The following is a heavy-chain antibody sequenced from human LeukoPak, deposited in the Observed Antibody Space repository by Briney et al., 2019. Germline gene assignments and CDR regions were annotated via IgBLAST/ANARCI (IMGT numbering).Heavy chain of an antibody. CDR2: IKPDGTTK. CDR3: ARSIPYGTTWYGRSDY. J-gene: IGHJ4*02. V-gene: IGHV3-7*03. D-gene: IGHD6-13*01. CDR1: GFPFSSYS. Sequence: GGSLRLSCAASGFPFSSYSVTWVRQAPGKGLEWVANIKPDGTTKFYVDSVKGRFTISRDNALNSLYLQMNSLRAEDTAIYYCARSIPYGTTWYGRSDYWGQGTLVTVSS.